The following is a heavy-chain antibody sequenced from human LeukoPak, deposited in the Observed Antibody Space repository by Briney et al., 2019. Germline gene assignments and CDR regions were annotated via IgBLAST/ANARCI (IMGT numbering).Heavy chain of an antibody. D-gene: IGHD1-1*01. J-gene: IGHJ5*02. V-gene: IGHV1-2*02. Sequence: GASVKVSCMASAYRFSDYYLHWVRQAPGQGLQCMGWISPNSGGTNYAQKFQGRVTMARDTSISTVYMELNRLTSDDTAVYYCARGWRINSSGGFVDPWGQGTLVTVSS. CDR3: ARGWRINSSGGFVDP. CDR1: AYRFSDYY. CDR2: ISPNSGGT.